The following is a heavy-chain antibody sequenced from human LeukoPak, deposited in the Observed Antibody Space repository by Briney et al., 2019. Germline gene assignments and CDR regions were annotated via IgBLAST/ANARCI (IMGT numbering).Heavy chain of an antibody. CDR2: ISAYNGNT. V-gene: IGHV1-18*01. CDR1: GYTFTSYG. Sequence: ASVKVSCKASGYTFTSYGISWVRQAPGQGLEWMGWISAYNGNTNYAQKLQGRVTMTTDTSTSTAYMGLRSLRSDDTAVYYCARDYCSSTSCYPRGYWGQGTLVTVSS. J-gene: IGHJ4*02. CDR3: ARDYCSSTSCYPRGY. D-gene: IGHD2-2*01.